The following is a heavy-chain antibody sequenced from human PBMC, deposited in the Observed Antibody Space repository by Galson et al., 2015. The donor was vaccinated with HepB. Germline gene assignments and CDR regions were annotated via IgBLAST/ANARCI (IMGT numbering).Heavy chain of an antibody. CDR3: ARGKQGAYSSGWHPNFDY. V-gene: IGHV1-46*01. Sequence: SVKVSCKASGYTFTSYYMHWVRQAPGQGLEWMGIINPSGGSTSYAQKFQGRVTMTRDTSTSTVYMELSSLRSEDTAVYYCARGKQGAYSSGWHPNFDYWGQGTLVTVSS. D-gene: IGHD6-19*01. CDR2: INPSGGST. CDR1: GYTFTSYY. J-gene: IGHJ4*02.